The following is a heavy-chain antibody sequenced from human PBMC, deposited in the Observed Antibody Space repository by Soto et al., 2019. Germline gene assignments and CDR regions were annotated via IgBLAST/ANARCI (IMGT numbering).Heavy chain of an antibody. V-gene: IGHV1-18*01. CDR2: ISAYNGNT. Sequence: GASVKVSCKASGYTFTSYGISWVRQAPGQGLEWMGWISAYNGNTNYAQKLQGRVTMTTDTSTSTAYMELRSLRSDDTAVYYCARDCSSTSCHISFDPWGQGTLVTVSS. CDR3: ARDCSSTSCHISFDP. CDR1: GYTFTSYG. D-gene: IGHD2-2*02. J-gene: IGHJ5*02.